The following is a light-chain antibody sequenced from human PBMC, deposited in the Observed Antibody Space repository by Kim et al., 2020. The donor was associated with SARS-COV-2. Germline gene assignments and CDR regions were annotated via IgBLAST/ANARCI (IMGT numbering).Light chain of an antibody. CDR2: GAS. Sequence: VGDRVTLTCRASQGIGNYLAWYQQKPGKVPKLLIDGASTLQSGVPSRFSGSGSETDFILTSSSLQPEDVATYYCQKYNSAPFTFGPGTRLEIK. V-gene: IGKV1-27*01. CDR3: QKYNSAPFT. CDR1: QGIGNY. J-gene: IGKJ5*01.